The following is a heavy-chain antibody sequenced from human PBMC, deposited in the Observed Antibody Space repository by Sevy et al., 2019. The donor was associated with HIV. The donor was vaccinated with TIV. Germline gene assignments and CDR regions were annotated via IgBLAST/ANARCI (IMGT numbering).Heavy chain of an antibody. D-gene: IGHD3-16*02. J-gene: IGHJ4*02. CDR1: GFTVSSNY. Sequence: GGSLRLSCAASGFTVSSNYMSWVRQAPGKGLEWVSVIYSGGSTYYADSVKGRFTISRDNSKNTLYLQMNSLGAEDTAVYYCARSSPGYDYVWGSYPYFDYWGQGTLVTVSS. V-gene: IGHV3-53*01. CDR2: IYSGGST. CDR3: ARSSPGYDYVWGSYPYFDY.